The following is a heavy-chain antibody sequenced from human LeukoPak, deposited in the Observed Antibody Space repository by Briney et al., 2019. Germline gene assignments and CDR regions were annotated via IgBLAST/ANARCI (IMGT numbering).Heavy chain of an antibody. V-gene: IGHV5-51*01. J-gene: IGHJ3*02. CDR3: ARTSGWYLGDAFDI. CDR1: GYSFTSYW. D-gene: IGHD6-19*01. Sequence: GESLKISCKCSGYSFTSYWIGGVRQMPGKGLEWMGIIYPGDSDTRYSPSFQGQVTISADKSISTAYLQWRRLKASDTAMSYCARTSGWYLGDAFDIWGQGTMVTVSS. CDR2: IYPGDSDT.